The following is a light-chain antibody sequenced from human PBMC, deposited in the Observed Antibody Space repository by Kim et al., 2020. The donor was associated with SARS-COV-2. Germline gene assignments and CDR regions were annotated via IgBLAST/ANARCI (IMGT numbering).Light chain of an antibody. V-gene: IGKV3-20*01. J-gene: IGKJ2*01. CDR1: QSVSSSY. CDR2: SAS. CDR3: QQYGNSPFT. Sequence: LSPGKRVTLSCRASQSVSSSYLAWYQQKPGQAPRLLIYSASFRATDIPDRFSGSGSATDFTLTISRLEPEDSAVYYCQQYGNSPFTFGQGTKLEI.